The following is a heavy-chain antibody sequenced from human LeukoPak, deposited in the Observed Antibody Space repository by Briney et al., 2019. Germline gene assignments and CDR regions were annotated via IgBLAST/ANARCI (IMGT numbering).Heavy chain of an antibody. D-gene: IGHD3-16*01. J-gene: IGHJ4*02. CDR2: IYSGERT. CDR3: AKVTTVRGNYYFDY. V-gene: IGHV3-53*01. CDR1: GFSVTAND. Sequence: GGSLRLSCAVSGFSVTANDMSWVRQAPGKGLEWVSVIYSGERTYYADSVKGRFTVSRDNSKNTLYLQMNSLRAEDTAVYYCAKVTTVRGNYYFDYWGQGTLVTVSS.